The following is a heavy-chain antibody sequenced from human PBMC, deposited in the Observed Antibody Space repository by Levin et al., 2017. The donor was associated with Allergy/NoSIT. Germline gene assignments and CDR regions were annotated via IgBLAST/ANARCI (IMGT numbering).Heavy chain of an antibody. Sequence: LSLTCAASGFNFRVSSMSWVRQAPGKGLEWVSSINDVGGTTYYADSVKGRFTISRDNSKNTLSLQMNSLRDDDTAVYYCAKVPTLWYSGTYSLHWFDPWGQGTKVTVSS. CDR2: INDVGGTT. J-gene: IGHJ5*02. V-gene: IGHV3-23*01. CDR1: GFNFRVSS. D-gene: IGHD1-26*01. CDR3: AKVPTLWYSGTYSLHWFDP.